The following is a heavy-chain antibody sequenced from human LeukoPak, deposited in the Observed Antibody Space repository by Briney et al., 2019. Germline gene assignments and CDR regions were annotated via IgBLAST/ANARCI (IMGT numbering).Heavy chain of an antibody. J-gene: IGHJ4*01. V-gene: IGHV4-61*02. CDR1: GGSISSGSYY. D-gene: IGHD6-13*01. CDR3: ARVRAIAAAGYYFDY. Sequence: KTSETLSLTCTVSGGSISSGSYYWSWIRQPAGKGLEWIGRIYTSGSTNYNPSLKSRVTISVDTSKNQFSLKLSSVTAADTAVYYCARVRAIAAAGYYFDYWGQGTLVTVSS. CDR2: IYTSGST.